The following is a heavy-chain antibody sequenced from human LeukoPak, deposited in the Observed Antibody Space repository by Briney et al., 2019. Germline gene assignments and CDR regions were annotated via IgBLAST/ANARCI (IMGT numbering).Heavy chain of an antibody. CDR2: ISSSSSYI. V-gene: IGHV3-21*01. CDR1: GFTFSSYS. D-gene: IGHD3-22*01. Sequence: PGGSLRLSCAASGFTFSSYSMNWVRQAPGKGLEWVSSISSSSSYIYYADSVKGRFTISRDNAKNSLYLQMNSLRAEDTAVYYCARDTITMIENWFDPWGQGTLVTVSS. CDR3: ARDTITMIENWFDP. J-gene: IGHJ5*02.